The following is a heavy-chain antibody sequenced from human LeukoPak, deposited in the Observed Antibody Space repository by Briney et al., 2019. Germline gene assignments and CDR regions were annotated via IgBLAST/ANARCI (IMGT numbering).Heavy chain of an antibody. D-gene: IGHD3-22*01. J-gene: IGHJ4*02. V-gene: IGHV3-7*03. CDR2: IKQDGSEK. CDR1: GFTFSSYW. CDR3: ARGSYYDSSGYPYLFDY. Sequence: PGGSLRLSCAASGFTFSSYWMSWVRQAPGKGLEWVANIKQDGSEKYYVDSVKGRFTISRDNAKNSLYLQMNSLRAEDTASYYCARGSYYDSSGYPYLFDYWGQGTLVTVSS.